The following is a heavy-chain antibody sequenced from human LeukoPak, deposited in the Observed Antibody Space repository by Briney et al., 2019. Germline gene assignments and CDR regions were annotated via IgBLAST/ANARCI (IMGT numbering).Heavy chain of an antibody. CDR2: ISAYNGNT. CDR3: ARDSTRLGELTTNDY. D-gene: IGHD3-16*01. V-gene: IGHV1-18*01. J-gene: IGHJ4*02. CDR1: GYTFTSYG. Sequence: ASVKVPCKASGYTFTSYGISWVRQAPGQGLEWMGRISAYNGNTNYAQKLRGRVTMTTDTSTSTAYMELRSLRSDDTAVYYCARDSTRLGELTTNDYWGQGTLVTVSS.